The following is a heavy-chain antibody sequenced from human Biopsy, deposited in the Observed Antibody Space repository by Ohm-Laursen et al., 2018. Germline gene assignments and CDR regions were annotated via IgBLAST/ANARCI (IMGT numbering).Heavy chain of an antibody. V-gene: IGHV3-30*18. Sequence: SLRLSCSASGFNFNDYGMHWVRQAPGKGLEWVAVISHDGKSRFYVDSVKGRFTISRDNSNSTLYLQMNSLRAEDTAVYYCANSYYDFWTGYLNFDNGGQGTLVTVSS. D-gene: IGHD3-3*01. CDR1: GFNFNDYG. CDR2: ISHDGKSR. J-gene: IGHJ4*02. CDR3: ANSYYDFWTGYLNFDN.